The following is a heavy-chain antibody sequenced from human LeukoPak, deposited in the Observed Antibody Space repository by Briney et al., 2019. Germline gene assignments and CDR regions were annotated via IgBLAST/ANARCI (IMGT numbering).Heavy chain of an antibody. D-gene: IGHD3-22*01. V-gene: IGHV3-23*01. Sequence: GGSLRLSCAASGFTFSSYAMSWVRQAPGRGLEWVSGISGSGGNTYYPDSVKGRFTISRDNSKNTLYLQMNSLRAEDMAVYYCAKGRDRSGYYWFDPWGQGTLVTVSS. CDR1: GFTFSSYA. CDR2: ISGSGGNT. J-gene: IGHJ5*02. CDR3: AKGRDRSGYYWFDP.